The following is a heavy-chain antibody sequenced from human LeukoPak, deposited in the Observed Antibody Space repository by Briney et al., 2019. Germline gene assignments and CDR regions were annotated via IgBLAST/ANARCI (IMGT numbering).Heavy chain of an antibody. V-gene: IGHV3-21*01. CDR2: ISSSSSYI. D-gene: IGHD2-2*01. Sequence: KTGGSLRLSCAASGFTFSSYSMNWVRQAPGKGLEWVSSISSSSSYIYYADPVKGRFTISRDNAKNSLYLQMNSLRAEDTAVYYCARARWGYCSSTSCHPYFDYWGQGTLVTVSS. CDR1: GFTFSSYS. CDR3: ARARWGYCSSTSCHPYFDY. J-gene: IGHJ4*02.